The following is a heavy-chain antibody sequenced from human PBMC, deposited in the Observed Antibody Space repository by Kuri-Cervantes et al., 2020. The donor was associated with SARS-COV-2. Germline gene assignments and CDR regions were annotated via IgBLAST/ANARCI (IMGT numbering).Heavy chain of an antibody. V-gene: IGHV2-70*11. CDR3: ARTPLGVFEY. D-gene: IGHD7-27*01. CDR2: IDWDDDK. CDR1: GFSLRTSGMC. Sequence: SGPTLMQPTHTRTLTCTFSGFSLRTSGMCVSWIRQPRGKALEWLARIDWDDDKYYSTSLKTRLTISKDTSKNQVVLTMTNMDRVDTATYYCARTPLGVFEYWGQGTLVTVSS. J-gene: IGHJ4*02.